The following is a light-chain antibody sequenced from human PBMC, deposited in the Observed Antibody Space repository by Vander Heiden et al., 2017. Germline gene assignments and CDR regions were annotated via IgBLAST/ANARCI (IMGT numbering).Light chain of an antibody. CDR2: VDS. CDR1: NIGSKS. J-gene: IGLJ1*01. Sequence: SYVLTQPPSVSVAPGQTARITRGGNNIGSKSVHWYHQKPGQAPVLVVYVDSDRPSWIPERFSGSNSGNTATLTISRVEAGDEADDDCQVWDSSSDHLNYVFGTGTKVTVL. V-gene: IGLV3-21*02. CDR3: QVWDSSSDHLNYV.